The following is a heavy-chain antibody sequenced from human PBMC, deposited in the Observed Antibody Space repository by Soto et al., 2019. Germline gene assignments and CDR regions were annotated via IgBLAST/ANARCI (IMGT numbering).Heavy chain of an antibody. CDR2: FDPEDGET. CDR3: ATDRGTVPHPYYFDY. D-gene: IGHD3-10*01. CDR1: GYTLTELS. Sequence: GASVKVSCTVSGYTLTELSMHWVRQAPGKGLEWMGGFDPEDGETIYAQKFQGRVTMTEDTSTDTAYMELSSLRSEDTAVYYCATDRGTVPHPYYFDYWGQGTLVTVSS. J-gene: IGHJ4*02. V-gene: IGHV1-24*01.